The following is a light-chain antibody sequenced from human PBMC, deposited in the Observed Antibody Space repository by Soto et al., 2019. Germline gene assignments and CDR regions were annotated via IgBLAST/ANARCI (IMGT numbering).Light chain of an antibody. Sequence: EIVLTQSPATLSLSPGERATLSCRASQSVSSYLAWYQQKPGQAPRLLIYDASTRTTGIPARFSGSGSGTDCTLTISSLEPEDFAVYYWQQRSNWPPITFGQGTRLEIK. J-gene: IGKJ5*01. CDR2: DAS. V-gene: IGKV3-11*01. CDR3: QQRSNWPPIT. CDR1: QSVSSY.